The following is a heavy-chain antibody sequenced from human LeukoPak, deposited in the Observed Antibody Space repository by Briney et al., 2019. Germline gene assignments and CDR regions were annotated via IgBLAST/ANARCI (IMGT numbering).Heavy chain of an antibody. D-gene: IGHD3-3*01. J-gene: IGHJ3*02. Sequence: GGSLRLSCAASGFTISSYWMYWVRQAPGKGLVWVSRINSDARNTNYADSVQGRFTISRDNAKNTLYLQMNSLRVEDTAVYYCASGIGVGDSFDIWGQGTMVAVSS. CDR2: INSDARNT. CDR1: GFTISSYW. CDR3: ASGIGVGDSFDI. V-gene: IGHV3-74*01.